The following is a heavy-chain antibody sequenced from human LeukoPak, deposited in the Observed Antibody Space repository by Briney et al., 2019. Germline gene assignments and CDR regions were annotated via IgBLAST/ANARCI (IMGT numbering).Heavy chain of an antibody. V-gene: IGHV3-23*01. CDR2: ISGSGGST. J-gene: IGHJ4*02. Sequence: GGSLRLSCAASGFTFSSYALSWVRQAPGKGLEWVSAISGSGGSTYCADSVKGRFTISRDNSKRTLYLQVNSLGPEDTAVYYCVKGGRGHTFDYWGQGTLVTVSS. CDR3: VKGGRGHTFDY. D-gene: IGHD3-10*01. CDR1: GFTFSSYA.